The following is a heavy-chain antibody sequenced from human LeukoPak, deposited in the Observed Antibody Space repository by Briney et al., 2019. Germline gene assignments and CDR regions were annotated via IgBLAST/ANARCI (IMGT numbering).Heavy chain of an antibody. CDR1: RFTFSSYG. Sequence: PGGSLRLSCAASRFTFSSYGMHWVRQAPGKGLEWVAYIQYDGSNEQYADSVRGRFSISRDSSKNILYLQMNSLRAEDTAVYYCAKDLVPAANYYYYYMDVWGKGTTVTISS. V-gene: IGHV3-30*02. J-gene: IGHJ6*03. D-gene: IGHD2-2*01. CDR2: IQYDGSNE. CDR3: AKDLVPAANYYYYYMDV.